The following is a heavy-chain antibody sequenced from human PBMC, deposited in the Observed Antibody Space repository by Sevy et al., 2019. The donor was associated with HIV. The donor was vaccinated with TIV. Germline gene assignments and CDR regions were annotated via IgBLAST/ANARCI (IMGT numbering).Heavy chain of an antibody. CDR3: ARDVGIAAAGYTKKGGMDV. CDR1: GFTFSDYY. D-gene: IGHD6-13*01. Sequence: GGSLRLSCAASGFTFSDYYMSWIRQAPGKGLEWVSYISSSGSTIYYADSVKGRFTISRDNAKNSLYLQMNSLRAEDTAVYYCARDVGIAAAGYTKKGGMDVWGQGITVTVSS. J-gene: IGHJ6*02. V-gene: IGHV3-11*01. CDR2: ISSSGSTI.